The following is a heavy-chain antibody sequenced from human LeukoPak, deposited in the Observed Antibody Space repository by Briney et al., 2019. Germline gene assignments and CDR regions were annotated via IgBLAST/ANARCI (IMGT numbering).Heavy chain of an antibody. CDR2: ISGSGGST. CDR3: VKDAVPRVYSSSWSFDY. V-gene: IGHV3-23*01. Sequence: PGGSLRLSCAASGYTFSSYAMSWVRQAPGKGLEWVSAISGSGGSTYYADSVKGRFTISRDNSKNTLYLQMSSLRAEDTAVYYCVKDAVPRVYSSSWSFDYWGQGTPVTVSS. D-gene: IGHD6-13*01. J-gene: IGHJ4*02. CDR1: GYTFSSYA.